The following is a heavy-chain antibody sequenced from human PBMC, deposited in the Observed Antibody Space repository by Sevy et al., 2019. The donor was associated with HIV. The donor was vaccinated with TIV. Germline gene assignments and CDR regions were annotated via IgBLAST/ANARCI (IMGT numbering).Heavy chain of an antibody. V-gene: IGHV3-48*03. CDR2: IDTTGTAI. D-gene: IGHD3-22*01. CDR3: VRDTHRSGYYGVTFPRASDL. J-gene: IGHJ5*02. Sequence: GGSLRLSCAASGFDFRSYEMSWVRQAPGKGLQWVSYIDTTGTAIYADSVNGRFTISRDNAKNSLFLQMYGLRPDDTAVYYCVRDTHRSGYYGVTFPRASDLWGQGTLVTVSS. CDR1: GFDFRSYE.